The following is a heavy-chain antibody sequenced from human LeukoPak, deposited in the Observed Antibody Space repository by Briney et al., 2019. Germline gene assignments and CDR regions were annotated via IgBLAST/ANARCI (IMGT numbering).Heavy chain of an antibody. D-gene: IGHD6-13*01. J-gene: IGHJ4*01. CDR2: INHSGST. Sequence: PSETLSLTCAVYGGSFSGYYWSWTRQPPGKGLEWIGEINHSGSTNYNPSLRSRVTISVDTSKNQFSLKLSSVTAADTAVYYCARILTAAAGTDYFDYWGHGTLVTVSS. CDR1: GGSFSGYY. V-gene: IGHV4-34*01. CDR3: ARILTAAAGTDYFDY.